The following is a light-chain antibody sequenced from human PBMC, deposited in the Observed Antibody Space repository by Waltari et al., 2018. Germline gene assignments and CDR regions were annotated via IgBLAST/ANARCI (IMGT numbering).Light chain of an antibody. J-gene: IGLJ2*01. CDR2: SDD. V-gene: IGLV1-44*01. CDR1: SSNVGTNT. Sequence: QSVVTQPPSVSGTPGQRVTVSCSGSSSNVGTNTVNWYRQLPGTAPQLLLYSDDLRPSGVPARFSASKSGTSASLAISGLHSEDEAEYYCAAWDDTLNAVLFGGGTKLTVL. CDR3: AAWDDTLNAVL.